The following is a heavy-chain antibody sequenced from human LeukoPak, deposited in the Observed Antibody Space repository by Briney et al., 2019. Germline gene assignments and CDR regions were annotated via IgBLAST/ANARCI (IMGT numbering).Heavy chain of an antibody. Sequence: GGSLRLSCAASGFTFSSYAMSWVRQAPGRGLEWVSAISGSGGSTNYADSVKGRFTISRDNSKHTLYLQMNSLRAEDTAVYYCAKDIPIAGIVGATSAMFDYWGQGTLVTVSS. CDR1: GFTFSSYA. CDR2: ISGSGGST. CDR3: AKDIPIAGIVGATSAMFDY. V-gene: IGHV3-23*01. D-gene: IGHD1-26*01. J-gene: IGHJ4*02.